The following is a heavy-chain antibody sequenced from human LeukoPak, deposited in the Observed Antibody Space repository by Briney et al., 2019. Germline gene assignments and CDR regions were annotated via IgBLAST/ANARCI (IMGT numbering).Heavy chain of an antibody. J-gene: IGHJ5*02. V-gene: IGHV4-59*01. CDR2: IYYSGST. Sequence: PSETLSLTCTVSGGSISSYYWSWIRQPPRKGLEWIGYIYYSGSTNYNPSLKSRVTISVDTSKNQFSLKLSSVTAADTAVYYCARVRPRGIIVGALGFWFDPWGQGTLVTVSS. CDR1: GGSISSYY. CDR3: ARVRPRGIIVGALGFWFDP. D-gene: IGHD1-26*01.